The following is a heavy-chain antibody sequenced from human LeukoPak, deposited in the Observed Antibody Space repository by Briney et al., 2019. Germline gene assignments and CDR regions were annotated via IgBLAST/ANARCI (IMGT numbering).Heavy chain of an antibody. V-gene: IGHV4-4*02. CDR2: ISHSGTT. Sequence: PSGTLSLTCAVSGDSISNSNWWIWVRQSPGKGLEWIGEISHSGTTNYNPSLKSRLTIPVGKSKNQFSLNLRSVTAADTAVYYCSSRPFTYIAAAGADWGQGILVIVSS. CDR3: SSRPFTYIAAAGAD. J-gene: IGHJ4*02. D-gene: IGHD6-13*01. CDR1: GDSISNSNW.